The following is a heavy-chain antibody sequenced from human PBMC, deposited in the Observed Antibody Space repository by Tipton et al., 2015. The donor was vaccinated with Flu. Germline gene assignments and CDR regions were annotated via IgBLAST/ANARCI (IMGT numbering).Heavy chain of an antibody. CDR2: IYYSGST. V-gene: IGHV4-39*07. D-gene: IGHD6-13*01. CDR1: GGSISSSAYY. J-gene: IGHJ4*02. Sequence: TLSLTCTVSGGSISSSAYYWGWIRQTPGKGLEWIGNIYYSGSTFYNPSLKSRVTISLDKSTNQFSLRLSSVTAADTAIYYCAIDGFSSSWYGYWGQGSLVTVSS. CDR3: AIDGFSSSWYGY.